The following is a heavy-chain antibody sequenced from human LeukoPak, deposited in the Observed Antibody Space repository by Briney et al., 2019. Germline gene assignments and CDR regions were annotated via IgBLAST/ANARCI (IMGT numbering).Heavy chain of an antibody. V-gene: IGHV4-59*12. CDR3: ARVIAAWEPRHNWFDP. D-gene: IGHD1-26*01. CDR2: IYYSGST. J-gene: IGHJ5*02. CDR1: GGSISSYY. Sequence: PSETLSLTCTVSGGSISSYYWSWIRQPPGKGLEWIGYIYYSGSTNYNPSLKSRVTISVDTSKNQFSLKLSSVTAADTAVYCCARVIAAWEPRHNWFDPWGQGTLVTVSS.